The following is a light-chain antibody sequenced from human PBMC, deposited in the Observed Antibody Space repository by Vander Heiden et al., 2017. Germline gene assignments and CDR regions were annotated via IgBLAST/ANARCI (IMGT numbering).Light chain of an antibody. CDR3: QQHNSYSRYT. CDR2: KAS. CDR1: QSISSW. Sequence: DIQMTQSPSTLSASVGDRVTITCRASQSISSWLAWYQQKPGKAPKLLIYKASSLESGVPSRFSGSGSGTEFTLTISSRQPDDFAPYYCQQHNSYSRYTFGPGTKLEIK. V-gene: IGKV1-5*03. J-gene: IGKJ2*01.